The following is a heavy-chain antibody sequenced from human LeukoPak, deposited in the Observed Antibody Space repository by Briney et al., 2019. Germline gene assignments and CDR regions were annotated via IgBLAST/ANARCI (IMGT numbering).Heavy chain of an antibody. J-gene: IGHJ3*02. CDR2: IYTSGST. Sequence: SETLSLTCTVSGGPISSGSYYWRWIRQPAGKGLERIERIYTSGSTNYNPYLTSRVTISVDTSKNQSSLKLTSVPAPGTAVHCCAREGGDVLRFLEWFPHDAFDIWGQGTMVTVSS. V-gene: IGHV4-61*02. CDR3: AREGGDVLRFLEWFPHDAFDI. D-gene: IGHD3-3*01. CDR1: GGPISSGSYY.